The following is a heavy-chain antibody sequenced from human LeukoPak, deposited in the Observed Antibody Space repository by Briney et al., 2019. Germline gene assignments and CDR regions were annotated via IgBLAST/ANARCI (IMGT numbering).Heavy chain of an antibody. CDR3: ASKTTVTTLGYLAFDI. J-gene: IGHJ3*02. V-gene: IGHV4-59*08. D-gene: IGHD4-17*01. Sequence: PSETLSLTCTVSGGSISSYYWSWIRQPPGKGLEWIGYIYYSGSTNYNPSLKSRVTISVDTSKNQFSLKLSSVTAADTAVYYCASKTTVTTLGYLAFDIWGQGTMVTVSS. CDR1: GGSISSYY. CDR2: IYYSGST.